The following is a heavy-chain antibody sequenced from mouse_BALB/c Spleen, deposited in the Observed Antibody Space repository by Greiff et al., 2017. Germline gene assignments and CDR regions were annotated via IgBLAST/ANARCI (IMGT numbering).Heavy chain of an antibody. D-gene: IGHD1-1*02. CDR3: ARDHGVLVAMDY. J-gene: IGHJ4*01. Sequence: EVKLMESGGGLVKPGGSLKLSCAASGFTFSDYYMYWVRQTPEQRLEWVATISDGGSYTYYPDSVKGRFTISRDNATNNLYLQLSSLKSEDTALYYCARDHGVLVAMDYWGQGTSVTVSS. CDR1: GFTFSDYY. CDR2: ISDGGSYT. V-gene: IGHV5-4*02.